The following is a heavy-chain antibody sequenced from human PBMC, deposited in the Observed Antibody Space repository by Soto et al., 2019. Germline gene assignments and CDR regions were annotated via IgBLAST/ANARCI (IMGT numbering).Heavy chain of an antibody. V-gene: IGHV3-15*07. CDR3: TTKTGLAMTGSDH. D-gene: IGHD6-19*01. CDR1: GFSFSNAW. Sequence: EVQLVESGGGLVKPGGSLRLSCTASGFSFSNAWMHWLRQAPGKGLEWVGLIRSRPEGGTTDYAAPVKGRFAISRDESKNTLSLQMNSLKTEGTAVYYCTTKTGLAMTGSDHWGQGTLVTVSS. CDR2: IRSRPEGGTT. J-gene: IGHJ4*02.